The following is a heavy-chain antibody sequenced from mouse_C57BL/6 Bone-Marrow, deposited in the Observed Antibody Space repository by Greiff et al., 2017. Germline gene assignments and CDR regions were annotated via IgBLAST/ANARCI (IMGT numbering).Heavy chain of an antibody. Sequence: EVKLMESGGGLVKPGGSLKLSCAASGFTFSDYGMHWVRQAPEKGLEWVAYISSGSSTIYYADTVKGRFTISRDNAKNTLFLQMTSLRSEDTAMYYCARQGTTVVAFDYWGQGTTLTVSS. D-gene: IGHD1-1*01. CDR2: ISSGSSTI. J-gene: IGHJ2*01. V-gene: IGHV5-17*01. CDR3: ARQGTTVVAFDY. CDR1: GFTFSDYG.